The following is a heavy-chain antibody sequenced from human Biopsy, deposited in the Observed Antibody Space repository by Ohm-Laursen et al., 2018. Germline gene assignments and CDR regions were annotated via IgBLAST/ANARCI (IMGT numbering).Heavy chain of an antibody. Sequence: GSLRLSCAASGFSYSDYHKWWIRHAQRRGLEWVSCISGGGTIYYGYSMKGRVTISRDNAKNSLYLQMHSLRAEDTAVYYCARDTRWSPYSMDVWGQGTTGTVSS. D-gene: IGHD4-23*01. V-gene: IGHV3-11*01. CDR3: ARDTRWSPYSMDV. CDR2: ISGGGTI. CDR1: GFSYSDYH. J-gene: IGHJ6*02.